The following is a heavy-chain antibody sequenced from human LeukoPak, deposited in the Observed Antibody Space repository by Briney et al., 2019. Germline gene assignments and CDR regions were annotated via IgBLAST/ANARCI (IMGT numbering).Heavy chain of an antibody. Sequence: SETLSLTCTVSGGSISNYYWSWIRQSPVKGLEWIGFIYYSGSTNYNPSLKSRVTISVDTSKNQFSLKLSSVTAADTAVYYCARARRWNAAVEGWWFDPWGQGTLVTVSS. CDR1: GGSISNYY. CDR3: ARARRWNAAVEGWWFDP. J-gene: IGHJ5*02. D-gene: IGHD1-1*01. CDR2: IYYSGST. V-gene: IGHV4-59*01.